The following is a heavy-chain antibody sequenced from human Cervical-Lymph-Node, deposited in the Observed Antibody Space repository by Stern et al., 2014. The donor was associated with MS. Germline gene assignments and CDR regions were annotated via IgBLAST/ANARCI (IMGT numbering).Heavy chain of an antibody. J-gene: IGHJ3*02. CDR3: ARGLLGSENAFDI. CDR2: IGAYKCNT. D-gene: IGHD2-15*01. CDR1: GYTFTSYG. Sequence: QVQLVQSGAEVKKPGASVKVSCKASGYTFTSYGISWVRQAPGQGLEWMGWIGAYKCNTNYTQKLQGRVAVTTDTSTIAAYMELSSLRSDDTAVYYCARGLLGSENAFDIWGQGTMVTVSS. V-gene: IGHV1-18*01.